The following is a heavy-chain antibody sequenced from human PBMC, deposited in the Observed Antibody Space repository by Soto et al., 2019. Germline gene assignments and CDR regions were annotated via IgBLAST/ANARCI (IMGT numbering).Heavy chain of an antibody. CDR1: GFTFSSYW. J-gene: IGHJ4*02. D-gene: IGHD3-9*01. CDR3: ARWYYDILTGYYSLDY. V-gene: IGHV3-7*02. CDR2: IKQDGSEK. Sequence: GGSLRLSCAASGFTFSSYWMSWVRQAPGKGLEWVANIKQDGSEKYYADSVKGRFTISRDNSKNTLYLQMNSLRAEDTAVYYCARWYYDILTGYYSLDYWGQGTLVTVSS.